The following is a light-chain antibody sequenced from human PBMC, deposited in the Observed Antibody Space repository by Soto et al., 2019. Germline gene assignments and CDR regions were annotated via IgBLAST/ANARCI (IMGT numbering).Light chain of an antibody. CDR2: DAS. J-gene: IGKJ2*01. Sequence: DIQMTQFPSTLSASAGDRVTITCRASQTTNTWLAWYQQKPGTAPKLLIYDASSLEGGVPSRFSASGSGTEFTLTISSLQPDDLATYYCQQYISHPYTFGQGTKVDIK. V-gene: IGKV1-5*01. CDR1: QTTNTW. CDR3: QQYISHPYT.